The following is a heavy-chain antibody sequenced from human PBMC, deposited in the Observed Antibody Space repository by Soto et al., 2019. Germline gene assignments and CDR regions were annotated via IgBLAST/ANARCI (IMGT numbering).Heavy chain of an antibody. CDR3: ARDGSTSWYSYDYHGMDV. CDR2: INQDGSEK. V-gene: IGHV3-7*05. Sequence: EVQLVESGGGLVQPGGSLRLSCGASGFTFRTYWLSWVRQVPGKGLEWVANINQDGSEKNYVDSVKGRFTISRDNAKNSLHLQMSSLIAEDTALYYCARDGSTSWYSYDYHGMDVWGQGTMVTVSS. D-gene: IGHD5-18*01. CDR1: GFTFRTYW. J-gene: IGHJ6*02.